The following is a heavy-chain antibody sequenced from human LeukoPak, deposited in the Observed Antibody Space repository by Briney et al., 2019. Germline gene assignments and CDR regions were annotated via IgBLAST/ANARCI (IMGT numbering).Heavy chain of an antibody. J-gene: IGHJ5*02. CDR3: AKFGPYQGTTGWFDP. Sequence: PGGSLRLSCAASGFTFSSYAMSWVRQAPGKGLEWVSAISGSGGSTYYADSVKGRFTISRDNSKNTLHLQMNSLRAEDTAVYYCAKFGPYQGTTGWFDPWGQGTLVTVSS. CDR2: ISGSGGST. CDR1: GFTFSSYA. V-gene: IGHV3-23*01. D-gene: IGHD1-1*01.